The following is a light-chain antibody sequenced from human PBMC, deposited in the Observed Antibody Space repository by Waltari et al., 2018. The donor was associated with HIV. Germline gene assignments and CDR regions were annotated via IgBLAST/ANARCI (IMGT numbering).Light chain of an antibody. CDR2: QAS. Sequence: DIQMTQSPSNLSASVGDRGTITCRASQSINRWLAWYQQKPGKAPKLLIYQASNLDSGVPSRFSGSGSGTEFTLTISSLQPDDFATYYCQQNHIYWTFGQGTKVEMK. CDR1: QSINRW. J-gene: IGKJ1*01. V-gene: IGKV1-5*03. CDR3: QQNHIYWT.